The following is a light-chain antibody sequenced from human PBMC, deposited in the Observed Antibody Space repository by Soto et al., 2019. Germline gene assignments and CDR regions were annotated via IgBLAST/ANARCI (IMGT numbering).Light chain of an antibody. V-gene: IGKV3-11*02. J-gene: IGKJ5*01. CDR3: QQRSNWPPIT. CDR1: QSVSNNY. Sequence: EIVLTQSPGTLSLSPGERATLYCRASQSVSNNYLAWYQQKPGQAPRLLIYDSSTRATGIPARFSGSGSGRDFTLTISNLEPEDFAVYYCQQRSNWPPITFGQGTRLEI. CDR2: DSS.